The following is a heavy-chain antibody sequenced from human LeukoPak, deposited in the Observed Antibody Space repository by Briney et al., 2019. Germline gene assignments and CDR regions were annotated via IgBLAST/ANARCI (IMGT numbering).Heavy chain of an antibody. V-gene: IGHV3-48*03. CDR2: ISSSGGTI. D-gene: IGHD3-10*02. CDR1: GFTFSRYE. J-gene: IGHJ5*02. Sequence: PGGSLRLSCIGSGFTFSRYEMNWVRQAPGKGLEWVSYISSSGGTIYYADSVKGRFTISRDNAKNSLYLQVNSLRAEDTAVYYCARADVGPFDPWGQGTLVTVSS. CDR3: ARADVGPFDP.